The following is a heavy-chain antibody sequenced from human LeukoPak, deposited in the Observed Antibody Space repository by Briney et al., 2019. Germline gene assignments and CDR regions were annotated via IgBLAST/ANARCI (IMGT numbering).Heavy chain of an antibody. CDR2: ISTDGNNE. CDR1: GFSFTMYG. V-gene: IGHV3-30*18. Sequence: GRPLRLSCAASGFSFTMYGIHWVRQAPGKGLEWVAVISTDGNNEYYANSVKGRFTISRDNSKNTLYLQMNSLRDEDTAVYYCAKDRGEQWLVTSFDYWGQGTLVTVSS. CDR3: AKDRGEQWLVTSFDY. J-gene: IGHJ4*02. D-gene: IGHD6-19*01.